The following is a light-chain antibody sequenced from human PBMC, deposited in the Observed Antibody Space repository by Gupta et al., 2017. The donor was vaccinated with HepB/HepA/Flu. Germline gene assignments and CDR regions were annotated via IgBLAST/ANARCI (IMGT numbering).Light chain of an antibody. V-gene: IGLV1-47*01. J-gene: IGLJ3*02. CDR3: EAWDDSPRGWV. CDR1: SSNIGRNS. CDR2: THS. Sequence: PPSASGTPGQRVTISCSGGSSNIGRNSVNWYEQLPGTAPKPLIYTHSQRHSGVPDRFSASKFGTSVFLAISGLRYEDEADYYCEAWDDSPRGWVFGGGTKLTVL.